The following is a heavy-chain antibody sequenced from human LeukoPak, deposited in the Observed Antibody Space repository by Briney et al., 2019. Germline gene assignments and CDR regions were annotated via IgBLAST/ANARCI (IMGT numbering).Heavy chain of an antibody. V-gene: IGHV3-53*01. Sequence: GGSLRLSCAASGFTVSSNYMSWVRQAPGKGLEWVSVVYSGGSTYYADPVKGRFTISRDNSKNTLYLQMNSLRAEDTAVYYCARGTGSISPYDYWGQGTLVTVSS. D-gene: IGHD1-1*01. J-gene: IGHJ4*02. CDR1: GFTVSSNY. CDR3: ARGTGSISPYDY. CDR2: VYSGGST.